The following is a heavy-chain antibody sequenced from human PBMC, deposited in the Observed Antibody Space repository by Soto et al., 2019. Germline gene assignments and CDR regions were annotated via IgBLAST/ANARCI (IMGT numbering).Heavy chain of an antibody. CDR1: GYTFTSYG. J-gene: IGHJ6*02. V-gene: IGHV1-18*01. Sequence: QVQLVQSGAAVKKPGASVKVSCKASGYTFTSYGFSWVRQATGQGLEWMGWISAYNGNTNYAQKLQGRVTMTTDTSTSTAYMELRSLRSDDTAVYYCASYHLNSYYYGMDVWGQGTKVTVSS. CDR3: ASYHLNSYYYGMDV. CDR2: ISAYNGNT.